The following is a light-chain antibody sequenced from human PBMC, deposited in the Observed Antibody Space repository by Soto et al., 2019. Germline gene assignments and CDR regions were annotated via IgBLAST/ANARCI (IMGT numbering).Light chain of an antibody. CDR2: EVN. Sequence: QSVLTQPASVSGSPGQSITISCTGTSGDVGGYSHVSWYQQHPGIAPKLMIYEVNRRPSGVSTRFSGSKSGNTASLTISGLQAEDEADYYCSSYTSGSTPYLFGTGTKLTVL. CDR3: SSYTSGSTPYL. CDR1: SGDVGGYSH. J-gene: IGLJ1*01. V-gene: IGLV2-14*01.